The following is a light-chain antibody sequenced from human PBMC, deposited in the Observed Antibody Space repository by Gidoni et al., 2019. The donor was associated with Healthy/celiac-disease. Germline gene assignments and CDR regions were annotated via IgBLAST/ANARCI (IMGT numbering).Light chain of an antibody. CDR2: WAS. V-gene: IGKV4-1*01. CDR1: QSVLYSSNNKNY. CDR3: QQYYSTPFT. Sequence: DIVMTKSPDSLVVSLGERATINCKSSQSVLYSSNNKNYLAWYQQKPGQPPKLLIYWASTRESGVPDRFSGSGSGTDLTLTISSLQAEDVAVYYCQQYYSTPFTFGPGTKVDIK. J-gene: IGKJ3*01.